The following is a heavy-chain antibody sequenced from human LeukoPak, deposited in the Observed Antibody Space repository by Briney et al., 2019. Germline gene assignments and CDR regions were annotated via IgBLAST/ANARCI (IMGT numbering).Heavy chain of an antibody. CDR3: IVVVEPPDSDGFDV. CDR2: INADGSTT. D-gene: IGHD1-14*01. Sequence: GGSLRLSCAAYGFTFGNSWVHWVRQAPGKGLVWVSLINADGSTTSYADSVKGRFTISRDNARNTLSLEMNSLTIEDTAVYYCIVVVEPPDSDGFDVWGQGTMITVSS. J-gene: IGHJ3*01. V-gene: IGHV3-74*01. CDR1: GFTFGNSW.